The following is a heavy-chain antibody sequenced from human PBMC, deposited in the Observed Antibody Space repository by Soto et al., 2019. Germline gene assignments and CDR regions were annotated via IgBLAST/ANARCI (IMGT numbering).Heavy chain of an antibody. Sequence: SVKVSSKACGDSFTSCYICWWRRATERRREWMGWMNPNGGNTGYTQKFQGRVTMTRNTYISTAYMELSSLTSEDTAVYYCAIYRGYDNYYYAYYMDVWGKGTTVTVSS. CDR1: GDSFTSCY. J-gene: IGHJ6*03. CDR3: AIYRGYDNYYYAYYMDV. CDR2: MNPNGGNT. D-gene: IGHD5-12*01. V-gene: IGHV1-8*01.